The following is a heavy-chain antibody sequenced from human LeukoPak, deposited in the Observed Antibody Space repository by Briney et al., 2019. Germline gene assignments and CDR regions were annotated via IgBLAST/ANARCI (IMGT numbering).Heavy chain of an antibody. J-gene: IGHJ5*02. Sequence: ASVKVSCRTSGYTFMQRGISWVRQAPGQGFEWMGWISPYNGKTNYAQKFQGRVTITTDESTSTAYMELSSLRSEDTAVYYCATGNWKYASVRFDPWGQGTLVTVSS. CDR3: ATGNWKYASVRFDP. CDR2: ISPYNGKT. CDR1: GYTFMQRG. V-gene: IGHV1-18*01. D-gene: IGHD1-7*01.